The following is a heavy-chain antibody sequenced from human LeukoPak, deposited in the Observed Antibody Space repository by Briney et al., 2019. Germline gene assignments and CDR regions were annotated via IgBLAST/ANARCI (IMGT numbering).Heavy chain of an antibody. J-gene: IGHJ4*02. CDR3: ARGGDCSSTSCHGHFDY. CDR2: FYYSGSA. V-gene: IGHV4-59*01. D-gene: IGHD2-2*01. CDR1: GGSISSYY. Sequence: ASETLSLTCTVSGGSISSYYWSWIRQPPGKGLEWIGYFYYSGSANYNPSLKSRVTISVDTSKKQFSLKLSSVTAADTAIYYCARGGDCSSTSCHGHFDYWGQGTLVTVSS.